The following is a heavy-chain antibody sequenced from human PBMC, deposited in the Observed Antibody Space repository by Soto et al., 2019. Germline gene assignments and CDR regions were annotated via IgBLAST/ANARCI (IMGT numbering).Heavy chain of an antibody. J-gene: IGHJ5*02. D-gene: IGHD6-13*01. CDR1: GGTFSSYA. CDR3: ARDRSRTGIAAHKWFDP. CDR2: IIPIFGTA. V-gene: IGHV1-69*13. Sequence: WASVKVSCKASGGTFSSYAISWVRQAPGQGLEWMGGIIPIFGTANYAQKFQGRVTITADESTSTAYMELSSLRSEDTAVYYCARDRSRTGIAAHKWFDPWGQGTLVTVSS.